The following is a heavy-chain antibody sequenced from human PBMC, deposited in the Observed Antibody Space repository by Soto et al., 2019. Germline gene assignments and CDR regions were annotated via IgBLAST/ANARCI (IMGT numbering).Heavy chain of an antibody. V-gene: IGHV3-11*01. J-gene: IGHJ3*02. CDR2: ISSSGSTI. Sequence: GGSLRLSCAASGFTFSDYYMSWIRQAPGKGLEWVSYISSSGSTIYYADSVKGRFTISRDNAKNSLYLQMNSLRAEDTAVYYCARDLLDNPYYGSGSYAFDIWGQGTMVTVSS. CDR1: GFTFSDYY. D-gene: IGHD3-10*01. CDR3: ARDLLDNPYYGSGSYAFDI.